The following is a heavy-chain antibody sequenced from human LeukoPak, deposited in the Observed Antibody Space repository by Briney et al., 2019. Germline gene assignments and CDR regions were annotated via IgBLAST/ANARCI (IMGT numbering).Heavy chain of an antibody. J-gene: IGHJ4*02. CDR3: ARVRVSSSWLDY. D-gene: IGHD6-13*01. CDR1: GGSFSGYY. Sequence: SETLSLTCAVYGGSFSGYYWSWIRQPPGKGLEWIGEINHSGSTNYNPSLKSRVTISVDTSKNQFSLKLSSVTAADTAVYYCARVRVSSSWLDYWGQGTLVTVSS. CDR2: INHSGST. V-gene: IGHV4-34*01.